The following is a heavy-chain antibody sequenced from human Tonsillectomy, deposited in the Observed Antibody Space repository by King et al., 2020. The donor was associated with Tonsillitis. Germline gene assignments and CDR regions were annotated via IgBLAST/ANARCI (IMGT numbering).Heavy chain of an antibody. Sequence: VQLVESGGGLVKPGGSLILSCAASGFTFSDYSMNWVRQAPGKGLEWVSCISSSSGYIYYADSVKCRFTISRDNAKNSLYLQMNSLRAGDTAVYYCARAGRGIMVSTSTGYMDGGGKGTTVTVSS. V-gene: IGHV3-21*06. CDR3: ARAGRGIMVSTSTGYMDG. CDR2: ISSSSGYI. D-gene: IGHD3-16*01. CDR1: GFTFSDYS. J-gene: IGHJ6*03.